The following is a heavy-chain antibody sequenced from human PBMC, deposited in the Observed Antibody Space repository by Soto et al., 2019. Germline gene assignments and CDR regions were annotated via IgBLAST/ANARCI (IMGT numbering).Heavy chain of an antibody. CDR1: GFTFSNYT. J-gene: IGHJ6*03. CDR2: ISSGSNYI. V-gene: IGHV3-21*01. Sequence: DVQLVESGGGLVKPGGSLRLSCTVSGFTFSNYTMDWVRQAPGKGLEWVSSISSGSNYIYYADSVKGRFTISRDNAKNSLFLQMNSLRADDTAVFYCARGIYSTLDICYTGYYYMDVWGKGTTVTGSS. D-gene: IGHD2-2*02. CDR3: ARGIYSTLDICYTGYYYMDV.